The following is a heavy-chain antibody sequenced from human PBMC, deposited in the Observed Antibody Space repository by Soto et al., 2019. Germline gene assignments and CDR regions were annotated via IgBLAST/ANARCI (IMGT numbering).Heavy chain of an antibody. CDR1: GGSFSGYY. CDR3: ARSGNYDFWSGFRYYYGMDV. J-gene: IGHJ6*02. D-gene: IGHD3-3*01. V-gene: IGHV4-34*01. Sequence: SETLSLTCAVYGGSFSGYYWSWIRQPPGKGLEWIGEINHSGSTNYNPSLKSRVTISVDTSKNQFSLKLSSVTAADTAVYYCARSGNYDFWSGFRYYYGMDVWGQGTTVTVSS. CDR2: INHSGST.